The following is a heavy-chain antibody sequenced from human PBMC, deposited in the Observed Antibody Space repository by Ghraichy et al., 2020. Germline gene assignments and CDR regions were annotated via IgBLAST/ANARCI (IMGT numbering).Heavy chain of an antibody. Sequence: SETLSLTCAVYGGSFSGYYWSWIRQPPGKGLEWIGEINHSGSTNYNPSLKSRVTISVDTSKNQFSLKLSSVTAADTAVYYCARVPGLVVPAAMDVWGQGTTVTVSS. CDR2: INHSGST. D-gene: IGHD2-2*01. V-gene: IGHV4-34*01. J-gene: IGHJ6*02. CDR1: GGSFSGYY. CDR3: ARVPGLVVPAAMDV.